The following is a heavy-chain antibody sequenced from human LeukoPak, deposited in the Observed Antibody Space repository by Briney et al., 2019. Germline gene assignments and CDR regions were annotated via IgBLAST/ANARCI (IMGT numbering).Heavy chain of an antibody. V-gene: IGHV4-30-2*01. J-gene: IGHJ4*02. CDR3: ARGSPSSSHY. D-gene: IGHD6-6*01. CDR2: IYHSGST. Sequence: SETLSLTCTVSGGSISSGGYYWSWIRQPPGKGLEWIGYIYHSGSTYYNPSLKSRVTISVDRSKNQFSLKLSSVTAADTAVYYCARGSPSSSHYWGQGTLVTVSS. CDR1: GGSISSGGYY.